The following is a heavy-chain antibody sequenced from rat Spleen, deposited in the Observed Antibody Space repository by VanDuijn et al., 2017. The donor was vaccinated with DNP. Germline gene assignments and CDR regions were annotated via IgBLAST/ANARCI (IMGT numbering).Heavy chain of an antibody. D-gene: IGHD1-5*01. CDR3: SRGEYRYNYVGGFVY. CDR1: GYTFTNYF. V-gene: IGHV1-43*01. J-gene: IGHJ3*01. Sequence: QIQLQQSGVEVAKPGSSVKISCTASGYTFTNYFVSWIKQTTGQGLEYIGYINTGSGSTNYNEKFKGKATLTVDKSSSTAFMQLSSLTPDDSAVYYCSRGEYRYNYVGGFVYWGQGTLVTVSS. CDR2: INTGSGST.